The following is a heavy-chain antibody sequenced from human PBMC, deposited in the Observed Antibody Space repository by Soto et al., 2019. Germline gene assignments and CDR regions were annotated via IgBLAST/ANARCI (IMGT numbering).Heavy chain of an antibody. J-gene: IGHJ6*02. V-gene: IGHV3-30*18. CDR3: ANFLYIAAPRINHYYYGMDV. CDR1: GFTFSSYG. CDR2: ISYDGSNK. Sequence: GGSLRLSCAASGFTFSSYGMHWVRQAPGKGLEWVAVISYDGSNKYYADSVKGRFTISRDNSKNTLYLQMNSLRAEDTAVYYCANFLYIAAPRINHYYYGMDVWGQGTTVTVSS. D-gene: IGHD6-6*01.